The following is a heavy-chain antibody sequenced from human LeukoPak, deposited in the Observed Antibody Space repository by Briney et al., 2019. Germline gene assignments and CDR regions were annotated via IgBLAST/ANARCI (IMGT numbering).Heavy chain of an antibody. V-gene: IGHV4-61*01. D-gene: IGHD2-21*02. CDR1: GGSVSSGSYY. J-gene: IGHJ5*02. Sequence: SETLSLTCTVSGGSVSSGSYYWSWIRQPPGKGLEWFGYIYYSGSTNYNPYLKSRVSISVVTSKNQFSLKLSSVTAADTAVYYCARAYCGGDCYSGYNWFDPWGQGTLVTVSS. CDR3: ARAYCGGDCYSGYNWFDP. CDR2: IYYSGST.